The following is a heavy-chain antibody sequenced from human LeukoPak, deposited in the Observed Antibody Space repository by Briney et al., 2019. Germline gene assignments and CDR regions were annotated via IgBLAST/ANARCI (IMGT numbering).Heavy chain of an antibody. D-gene: IGHD3-10*01. CDR1: GFTFSSYW. V-gene: IGHV3-74*01. Sequence: GGSLRLSCAASGFTFSSYWMHWVRQAPGKGLVWVSRINSDGSSTSYADSVKGRFTISRDNAKNTLYLQMNSLRAEDTAVYYCAREKRLLWFGELHYNWFDPWGQGTLVTVSS. CDR3: AREKRLLWFGELHYNWFDP. J-gene: IGHJ5*02. CDR2: INSDGSST.